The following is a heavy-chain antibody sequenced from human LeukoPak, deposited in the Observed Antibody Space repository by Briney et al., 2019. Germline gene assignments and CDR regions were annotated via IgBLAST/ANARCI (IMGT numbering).Heavy chain of an antibody. V-gene: IGHV3-23*01. Sequence: PGGSLRLSCAASGFTFTSYAMSWVRQAPGKGLEWVSAISGSGDNTYYADSVKGRFTISRDNSQNTLYLQMSTLRAEDTAIYYCAKVESYWYFDLWGRGTLVTVSS. CDR3: AKVESYWYFDL. J-gene: IGHJ2*01. CDR1: GFTFTSYA. CDR2: ISGSGDNT.